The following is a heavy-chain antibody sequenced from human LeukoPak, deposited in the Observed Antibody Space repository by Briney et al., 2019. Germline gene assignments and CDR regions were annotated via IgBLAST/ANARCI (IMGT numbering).Heavy chain of an antibody. CDR2: ISSSSSYI. CDR3: ARDWNDWIDDAFDI. V-gene: IGHV3-21*01. CDR1: GFTFSSYS. D-gene: IGHD1-1*01. J-gene: IGHJ3*02. Sequence: GGSLRLSCAASGFTFSSYSMNWVRQAPGKGLEWVSSISSSSSYIYYADSVKGRFTISRDNAKNSLYLQMNSLRAEDTAVYYCARDWNDWIDDAFDIWGQGTMVTVSS.